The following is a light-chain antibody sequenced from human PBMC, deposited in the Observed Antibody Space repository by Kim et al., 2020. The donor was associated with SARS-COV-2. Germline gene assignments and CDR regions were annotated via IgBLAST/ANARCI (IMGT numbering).Light chain of an antibody. V-gene: IGLV2-11*01. CDR2: DVS. Sequence: QSALTQPRSVYGSPGQSVTISCTGTSSDVGGYNYVSWYQQHPGKAPKLMIYDVSKRPSGVPDRFSGSKSGNTASLTISGLQAEDEADYYCCSYAGSYTGVVFGGGTQLTVL. CDR3: CSYAGSYTGVV. CDR1: SSDVGGYNY. J-gene: IGLJ2*01.